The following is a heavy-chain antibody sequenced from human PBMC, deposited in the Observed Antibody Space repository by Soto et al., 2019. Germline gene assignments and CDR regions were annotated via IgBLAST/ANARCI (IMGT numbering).Heavy chain of an antibody. Sequence: EVQLLESGGGLVQPGGSLRLSCAASGFTFSSYAMSWVRQAPGKGLEWVSAISGSGGSTYYADSVKGRVTISRDNSKNTLYLQMNSLRAEDTAVYYCAKDRYCSGGSCYSEWAFDIWGQGTMVTVSS. D-gene: IGHD2-15*01. CDR1: GFTFSSYA. CDR2: ISGSGGST. CDR3: AKDRYCSGGSCYSEWAFDI. J-gene: IGHJ3*02. V-gene: IGHV3-23*01.